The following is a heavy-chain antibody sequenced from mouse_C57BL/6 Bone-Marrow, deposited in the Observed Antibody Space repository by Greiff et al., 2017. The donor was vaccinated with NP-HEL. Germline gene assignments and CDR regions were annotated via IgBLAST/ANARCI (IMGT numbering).Heavy chain of an antibody. CDR3: ARDDYYGSSLRWYFDV. CDR2: IHPNSGST. V-gene: IGHV1-64*01. J-gene: IGHJ1*03. CDR1: GYTFTSYW. Sequence: QVQLQPGAELVKPGASVKLSCKASGYTFTSYWMHWVKQRPGQGLEWIGMIHPNSGSTNYNEKFKSKATLTVDKSSSTAYMQLSSLSSEDSAVYYCARDDYYGSSLRWYFDVWGTGTTVTVSS. D-gene: IGHD1-1*01.